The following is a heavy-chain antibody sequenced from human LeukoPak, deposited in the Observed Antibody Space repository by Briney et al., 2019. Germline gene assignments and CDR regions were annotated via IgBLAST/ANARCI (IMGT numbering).Heavy chain of an antibody. J-gene: IGHJ5*02. CDR1: GYTFTSYY. CDR3: ARGRALPAAIEWLDP. V-gene: IGHV1-46*01. Sequence: ASVKVSCKASGYTFTSYYMHWVRQAPGQGLEWMGIINPSGGSTSYAQKFQGRVTMTRDTSTSTVYMELSSLRSEDTAVYYCARGRALPAAIEWLDPWGQGTLVTVSS. CDR2: INPSGGST. D-gene: IGHD2-2*02.